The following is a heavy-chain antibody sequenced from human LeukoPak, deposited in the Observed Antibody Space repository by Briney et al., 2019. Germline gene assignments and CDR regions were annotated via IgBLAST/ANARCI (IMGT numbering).Heavy chain of an antibody. CDR1: GFSFSTYD. Sequence: PGGSLRLSCAASGFSFSTYDMHWVRQAPGKGLEWVAVISSDGSHKYWADSVKGRFTISRDNSKNTVYLQMNSLRAEDTAVYYCAKGSNDWYYFDYWGQGTLVTVSS. D-gene: IGHD6-19*01. V-gene: IGHV3-30*18. CDR2: ISSDGSHK. J-gene: IGHJ4*02. CDR3: AKGSNDWYYFDY.